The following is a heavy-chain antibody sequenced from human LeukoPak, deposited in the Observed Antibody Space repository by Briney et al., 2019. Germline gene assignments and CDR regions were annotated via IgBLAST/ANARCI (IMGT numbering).Heavy chain of an antibody. D-gene: IGHD6-19*01. CDR3: ARHLGIAVAGHY. J-gene: IGHJ4*02. V-gene: IGHV1-2*02. Sequence: ASVKVSCKASGYTFTGYYMHWVRQAPGQGLEWMGWINPNSGGTNYAQKFQGRVTMTRDTSISTAYMELSRLRSDDTAVYYCARHLGIAVAGHYWGQGTLVTVSS. CDR2: INPNSGGT. CDR1: GYTFTGYY.